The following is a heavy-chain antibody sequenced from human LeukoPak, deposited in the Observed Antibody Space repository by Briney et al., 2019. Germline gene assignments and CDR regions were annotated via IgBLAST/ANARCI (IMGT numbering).Heavy chain of an antibody. D-gene: IGHD1-26*01. Sequence: SETLSLTCTVSGGSISVSYWSGVRQPPGKGLEWIGYTSYSGSTNYHPSLKSRVTVSVDTSKDQFSLRLTSVTAADTAVYYCARTVSGDYYGMDVWGQGTTVSVSS. CDR1: GGSISVSY. CDR3: ARTVSGDYYGMDV. V-gene: IGHV4-59*08. CDR2: TSYSGST. J-gene: IGHJ6*02.